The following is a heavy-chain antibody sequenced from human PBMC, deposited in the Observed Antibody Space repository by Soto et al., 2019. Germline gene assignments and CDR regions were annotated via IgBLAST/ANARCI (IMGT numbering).Heavy chain of an antibody. V-gene: IGHV2-5*02. D-gene: IGHD7-27*01. Sequence: QITLKESGPTLVKPTQTLMLTCTFSGFSLTTRGVGVGWVRQTPGKALEWLALIYWDDDKRYSPSLKSRLIITKDTSKKQVVIKMSNLDPVDTGTYYCAHSTLVVTGDDAFDIWGQGTMVTVSS. J-gene: IGHJ3*02. CDR3: AHSTLVVTGDDAFDI. CDR1: GFSLTTRGVG. CDR2: IYWDDDK.